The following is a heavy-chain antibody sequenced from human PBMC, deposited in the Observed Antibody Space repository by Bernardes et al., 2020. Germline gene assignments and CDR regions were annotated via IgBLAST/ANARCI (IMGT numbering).Heavy chain of an antibody. V-gene: IGHV3-43*01. Sequence: GGSLRLSCAASGFTFDDYTMHWVRQAPGKGLEWVSLISWDGGSTYYADSVKGRFTISRDNSKNSLYLQMNSLRTEDTALYYCAKNHEQGSPYYYYGMDVWGKGTTVTVSS. CDR2: ISWDGGST. J-gene: IGHJ6*04. D-gene: IGHD6-13*01. CDR3: AKNHEQGSPYYYYGMDV. CDR1: GFTFDDYT.